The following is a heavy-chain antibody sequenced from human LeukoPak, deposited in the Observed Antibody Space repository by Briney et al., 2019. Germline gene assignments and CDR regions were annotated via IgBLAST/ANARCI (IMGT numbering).Heavy chain of an antibody. CDR2: IYYSGST. CDR1: GGSISSYY. Sequence: SETLSLTRTVSGGSISSYYWSWIRQPPGKGLEWIGYIYYSGSTNYNPSLKSRVTISVDTSKNQFSLKLSSVTAADTAVYYCARHAGVVPAAMGNFDYWGQGTLVTVSS. D-gene: IGHD2-2*01. CDR3: ARHAGVVPAAMGNFDY. V-gene: IGHV4-59*08. J-gene: IGHJ4*02.